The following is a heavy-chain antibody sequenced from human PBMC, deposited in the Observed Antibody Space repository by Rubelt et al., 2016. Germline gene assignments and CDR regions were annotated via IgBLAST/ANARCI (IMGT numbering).Heavy chain of an antibody. D-gene: IGHD4-11*01. J-gene: IGHJ2*01. CDR3: AKVLCSNYCWYFDL. V-gene: IGHV3-23*04. Sequence: EVQLVESGGGLVKPGGSLRLSCAASGFTFSNFAMTWVRQAPGKGMEWVSAIDSGAVNTYYADSVKGRFTISRDNSKNTLYLQMNSLRAEDTAVYFCAKVLCSNYCWYFDLWGRGTLVTVSS. CDR1: GFTFSNFA. CDR2: IDSGAVNT.